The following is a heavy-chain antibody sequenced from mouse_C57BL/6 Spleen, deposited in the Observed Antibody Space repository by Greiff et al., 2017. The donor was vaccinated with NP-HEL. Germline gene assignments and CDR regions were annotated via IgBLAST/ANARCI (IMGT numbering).Heavy chain of an antibody. J-gene: IGHJ2*01. V-gene: IGHV1-19*01. Sequence: SGPVLVKPGASVKMSCKASGYTFTDYYMNWVKQSHGKSLEWIGVINPYNGGTSYNQKFKGKATLTVDKSSSTAYMELNSLTSEDSAVYYCARWMEIDDGYYPDYWGQGTTRTVAS. D-gene: IGHD2-3*01. CDR1: GYTFTDYY. CDR2: INPYNGGT. CDR3: ARWMEIDDGYYPDY.